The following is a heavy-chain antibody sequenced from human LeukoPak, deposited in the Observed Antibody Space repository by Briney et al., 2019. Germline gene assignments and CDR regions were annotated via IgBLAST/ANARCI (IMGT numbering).Heavy chain of an antibody. CDR3: ARDQSGEWELVSGWWFDP. J-gene: IGHJ5*02. Sequence: GASVKVSCKASGYMFTGYCMHWVRQAPGQGLEWMGIINPSGGSTSYAQKFQGRVTMTRDMSTSTDYMELSSLRSEDTAVYYCARDQSGEWELVSGWWFDPWGQGTLVTVSS. CDR2: INPSGGST. CDR1: GYMFTGYC. D-gene: IGHD1-26*01. V-gene: IGHV1-46*01.